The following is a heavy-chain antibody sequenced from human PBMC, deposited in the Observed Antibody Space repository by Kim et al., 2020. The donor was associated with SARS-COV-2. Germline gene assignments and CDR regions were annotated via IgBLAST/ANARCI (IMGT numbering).Heavy chain of an antibody. D-gene: IGHD6-13*01. V-gene: IGHV1-69*02. CDR2: IA. Sequence: IANYAQKFQGRVTITADKSTSTAYMELSSLRSEDTAVYYCARIAAAGLDYWGQGTLVTVSS. CDR3: ARIAAAGLDY. J-gene: IGHJ4*02.